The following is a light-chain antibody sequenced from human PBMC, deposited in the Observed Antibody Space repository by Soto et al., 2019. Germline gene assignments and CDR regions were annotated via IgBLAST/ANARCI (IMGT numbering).Light chain of an antibody. CDR1: ESIDIW. CDR3: QRHKRYPRT. CDR2: KAS. J-gene: IGKJ1*01. Sequence: DIQMTQSPSTLSASVGDRVTITCRASESIDIWLAWYQQRPGKAPKLLIYKASSLESGVPSRFSGSGSGTKFSLTTSNRQPTDFASYYCQRHKRYPRTFGQRNKVE. V-gene: IGKV1-5*03.